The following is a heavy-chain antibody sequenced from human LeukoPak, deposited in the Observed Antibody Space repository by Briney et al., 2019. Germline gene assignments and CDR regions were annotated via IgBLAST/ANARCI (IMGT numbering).Heavy chain of an antibody. D-gene: IGHD3-10*01. CDR3: AREPPMVRGLEIDY. V-gene: IGHV3-48*01. Sequence: SSGSSTIFYADSVKGRFTISRDNAENSLYLQMNSLRAEDTAVYYCAREPPMVRGLEIDYWGQGTLVTVSS. CDR2: SSGSSTI. J-gene: IGHJ4*02.